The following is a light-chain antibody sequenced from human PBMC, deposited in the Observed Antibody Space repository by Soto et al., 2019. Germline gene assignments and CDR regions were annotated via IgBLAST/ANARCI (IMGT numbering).Light chain of an antibody. CDR1: QGIGDT. CDR3: QPYDDWPLT. Sequence: EVVMPQSKATMSVSPPEVFTSSGRASQGIGDTLAWYQHKPGQAPRLLIYDASTRATGVPARFSGSGSGTEFTLTISSLQSEDFAIYYCQPYDDWPLTFGGGTKVDIK. J-gene: IGKJ4*01. V-gene: IGKV3-15*01. CDR2: DAS.